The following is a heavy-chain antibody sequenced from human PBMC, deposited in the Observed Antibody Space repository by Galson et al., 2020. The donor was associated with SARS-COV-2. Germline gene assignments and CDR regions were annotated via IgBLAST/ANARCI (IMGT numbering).Heavy chain of an antibody. CDR2: IYPGDSDI. Sequence: GESLKISCKGSGYTFSSYWIAWVRQMPGKGLEWMGIIYPGDSDIRYSPSFRGQVTISADKSISTAYLQWSSLKASDTAMYYCARPRAGYPIYYYGMDVWGQGTTVTVSS. J-gene: IGHJ6*02. CDR1: GYTFSSYW. V-gene: IGHV5-51*01. D-gene: IGHD3-9*01. CDR3: ARPRAGYPIYYYGMDV.